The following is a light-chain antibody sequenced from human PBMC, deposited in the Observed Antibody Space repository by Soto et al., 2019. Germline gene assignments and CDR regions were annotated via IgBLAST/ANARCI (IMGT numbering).Light chain of an antibody. Sequence: EIVLTQSPGTLSLSPGERATLSCRASQSVSSSYLAWYQQKPGQAPRLLIYGASSRATGIPDRFSGSGSGTHFTLTISRLEPEDFAVYYWQEYGSSPYTFGQGTKLESK. V-gene: IGKV3-20*01. CDR1: QSVSSSY. CDR2: GAS. J-gene: IGKJ2*01. CDR3: QEYGSSPYT.